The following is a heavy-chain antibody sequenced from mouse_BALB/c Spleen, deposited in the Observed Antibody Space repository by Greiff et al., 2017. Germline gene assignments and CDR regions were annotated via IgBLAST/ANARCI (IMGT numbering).Heavy chain of an antibody. CDR2: ISYSGST. CDR1: GYSITSDYA. D-gene: IGHD3-3*01. J-gene: IGHJ4*01. CDR3: ARGKRAPMDY. Sequence: VQLKESGPGLVKPSQSLSLTCTVTGYSITSDYAWNWIRQFPGNKLEWMGYISYSGSTSYNPSLKSRISITRDTSKNQFFLQLNSVTTEDTATYYCARGKRAPMDYWGQGTSVTVSS. V-gene: IGHV3-2*02.